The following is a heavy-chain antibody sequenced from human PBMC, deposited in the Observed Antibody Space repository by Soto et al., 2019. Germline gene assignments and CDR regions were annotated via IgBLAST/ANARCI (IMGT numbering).Heavy chain of an antibody. D-gene: IGHD5-18*01. CDR1: WFTVSSNY. CDR2: IYSGGST. J-gene: IGHJ6*02. CDR3: ARDLVYSYGQYYYYYGMDV. V-gene: IGHV3-53*01. Sequence: PVGSLRLSCAASWFTVSSNYMSWVRQAPGKGLEWVSVIYSGGSTYYADSVKGRFTISRDNSKNTLYLQMNSLRAEDTAVYYCARDLVYSYGQYYYYYGMDVWGQGTTVTVSS.